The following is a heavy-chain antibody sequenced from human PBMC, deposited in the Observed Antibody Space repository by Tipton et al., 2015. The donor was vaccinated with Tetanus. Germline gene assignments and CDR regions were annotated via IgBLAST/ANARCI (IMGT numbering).Heavy chain of an antibody. Sequence: TLSLTCTVSGGSISSYYWSWIRQPPGKGLEWIGYIYYSGSTNYNPSLKSRVTISVDTSKNQFSLKLSSVTAADTAVYYCARGALLWFGELLSGGLDYWGQGTLVTVSS. CDR2: IYYSGST. V-gene: IGHV4-59*01. J-gene: IGHJ4*02. CDR1: GGSISSYY. CDR3: ARGALLWFGELLSGGLDY. D-gene: IGHD3-10*01.